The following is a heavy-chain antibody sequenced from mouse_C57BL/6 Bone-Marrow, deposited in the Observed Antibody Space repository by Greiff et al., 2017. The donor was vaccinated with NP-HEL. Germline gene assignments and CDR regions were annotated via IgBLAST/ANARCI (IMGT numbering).Heavy chain of an antibody. V-gene: IGHV1-62-2*01. Sequence: VKLMESGAELVKPGASVKLSCKASGYTFTEYTIHWVKQRSGQGLEWIGWFYPGSGSIKYNEKFKDKATLTADKSSSTVYMDLSSLTSEDSAVYFCARHGDYFGSSYGYFDVWGTGTTVTVSS. J-gene: IGHJ1*03. D-gene: IGHD1-1*01. CDR2: FYPGSGSI. CDR1: GYTFTEYT. CDR3: ARHGDYFGSSYGYFDV.